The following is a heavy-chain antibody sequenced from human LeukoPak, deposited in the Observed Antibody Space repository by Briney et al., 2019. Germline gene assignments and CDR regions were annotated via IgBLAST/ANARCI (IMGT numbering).Heavy chain of an antibody. V-gene: IGHV4-4*07. CDR3: ARGEYYGDNWFDP. CDR2: IYTSGST. J-gene: IGHJ5*02. CDR1: GGSISSYY. D-gene: IGHD4-17*01. Sequence: SETLSLTCTVSGGSISSYYRGWIRQPAGKGLEWIGRIYTSGSTNYNPSLKSRVTMSVDTSKNQFSLKLSSVTAADTAVYYCARGEYYGDNWFDPWGQGALVTVSS.